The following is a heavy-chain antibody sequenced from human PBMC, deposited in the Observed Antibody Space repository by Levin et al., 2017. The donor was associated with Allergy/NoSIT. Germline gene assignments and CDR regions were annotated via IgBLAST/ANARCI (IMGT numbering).Heavy chain of an antibody. CDR1: GGTFSSNT. D-gene: IGHD1-26*01. CDR2: ILPIFGAA. CDR3: AGEHQQVGFNY. J-gene: IGHJ4*02. Sequence: SVKVSCKASGGTFSSNTFSWVRQAPGQGLEWMGGILPIFGAAKYAQKFQGRVTITADISTTTAYMDLISLRSEDTAVYYCAGEHQQVGFNYWGQGTLVTVSS. V-gene: IGHV1-69*06.